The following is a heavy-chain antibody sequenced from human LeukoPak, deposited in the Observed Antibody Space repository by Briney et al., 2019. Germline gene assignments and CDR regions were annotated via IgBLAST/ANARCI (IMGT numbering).Heavy chain of an antibody. CDR1: GFTFSSYA. CDR2: ISGSGGST. Sequence: PGGSLRLSCAASGFTFSSYAMSWVRQAPGKGLEWVSAISGSGGSTYYADSVKGRFTISRDNSKNTLYLQMNSLRAEDTAVYYCANDRGLYSGYDLREKGFDYWGHGTLVTVSS. D-gene: IGHD5-12*01. J-gene: IGHJ4*01. CDR3: ANDRGLYSGYDLREKGFDY. V-gene: IGHV3-23*01.